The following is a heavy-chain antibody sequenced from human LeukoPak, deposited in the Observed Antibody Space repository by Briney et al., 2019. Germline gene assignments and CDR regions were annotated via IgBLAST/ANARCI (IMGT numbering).Heavy chain of an antibody. Sequence: GGSLRLSCAASGFTFSTYAMSWVRLAPGKGLEWVSGISGSGGSTYYADSVKGRFTSSRDNSNNTLYVQMNSLRVEDTAVYYCAKVSGDDAFDIWGQGTMVTVSS. CDR3: AKVSGDDAFDI. J-gene: IGHJ3*02. CDR1: GFTFSTYA. V-gene: IGHV3-23*01. CDR2: ISGSGGST. D-gene: IGHD7-27*01.